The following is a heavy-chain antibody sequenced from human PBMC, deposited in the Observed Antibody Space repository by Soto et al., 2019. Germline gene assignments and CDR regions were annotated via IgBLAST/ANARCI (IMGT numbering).Heavy chain of an antibody. D-gene: IGHD2-2*01. Sequence: GGSLRLSCAAAGLTFSSYWMSWVRQAPGKGLEWVANIKQDGSEKYYVDSVKGRFTISRDNAKNSLYLQMNSLRAEDTAVYYCATTGPSDSTLYWGQGTLVTVSS. J-gene: IGHJ4*02. CDR1: GLTFSSYW. V-gene: IGHV3-7*01. CDR3: ATTGPSDSTLY. CDR2: IKQDGSEK.